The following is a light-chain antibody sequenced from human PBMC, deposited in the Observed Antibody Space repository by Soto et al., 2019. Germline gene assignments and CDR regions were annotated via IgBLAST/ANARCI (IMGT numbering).Light chain of an antibody. CDR3: KQYDRWPVN. V-gene: IGKV3-15*01. CDR2: DAS. Sequence: EVVRTQSPATLSVSPGEIVTFSCSASQSVTTNVAWYQHKPGQSPRLLISDASTGASGIPPRFSGSGSGTEFTLTIDRLPSADSAVYYCKQYDRWPVNFGGGTKV. CDR1: QSVTTN. J-gene: IGKJ4*01.